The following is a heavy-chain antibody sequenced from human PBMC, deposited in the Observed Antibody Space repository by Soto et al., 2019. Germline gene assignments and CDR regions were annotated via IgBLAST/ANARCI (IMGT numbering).Heavy chain of an antibody. V-gene: IGHV5-51*01. D-gene: IGHD2-2*01. CDR3: ARLGIDVVVPGAQYYSYGMDV. CDR2: IYPGDSDT. J-gene: IGHJ6*02. CDR1: GCSFASYW. Sequence: XESLKISWTACGCSFASYWIGRVRQMHGKGLEWMGIIYPGDSDTRYSPSFQGQVTISADKSISTAYLQWSSLKASDTAMYYCARLGIDVVVPGAQYYSYGMDVSGQGTTVTVSS.